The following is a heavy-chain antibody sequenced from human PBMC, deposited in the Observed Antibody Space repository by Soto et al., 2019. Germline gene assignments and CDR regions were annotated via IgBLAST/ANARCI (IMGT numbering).Heavy chain of an antibody. CDR3: ARPLFGDSLTSTF. CDR1: GYTFTTYL. CDR2: INAATGNT. D-gene: IGHD2-21*01. Sequence: QVQLVQSGAEVKKPGTSVRVSCEASGYTFTTYLIQWVRQAPGQRLEWMGWINAATGNTRYSQKFQGRVTLTRDTSARTAYMDLSSLTSEDTAVYSCARPLFGDSLTSTFWGQGTLVTVSS. V-gene: IGHV1-3*01. J-gene: IGHJ4*02.